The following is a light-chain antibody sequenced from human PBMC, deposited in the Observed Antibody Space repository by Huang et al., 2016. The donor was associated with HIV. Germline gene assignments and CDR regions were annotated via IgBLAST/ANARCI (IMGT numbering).Light chain of an antibody. Sequence: IVMTQSPATLSVSPGERVTLPCRANRSVSTNLAWYQQRHGQAPRLLIYWSSIRAPGIPARFSGSGSGTDFSLTISSLQSEDFALYYCHQYNNWRLSFGGGTRVDI. V-gene: IGKV3-15*01. CDR2: WSS. CDR1: RSVSTN. J-gene: IGKJ4*01. CDR3: HQYNNWRLS.